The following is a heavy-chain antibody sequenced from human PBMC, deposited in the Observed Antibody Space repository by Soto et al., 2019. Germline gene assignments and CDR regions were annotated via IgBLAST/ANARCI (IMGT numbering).Heavy chain of an antibody. J-gene: IGHJ4*02. CDR3: TTDEKYASSSRFDY. CDR1: GFTFSEAW. Sequence: PGGSLRLSCAASGFTFSEAWMSWVRQAPGKGLEWVGRIKSKVDGGTTDHAAPVKGRFTISRDDSRNMLYLQMNNLKTEDTAIYYCTTDEKYASSSRFDYWGQGILVTVSS. CDR2: IKSKVDGGTT. D-gene: IGHD6-6*01. V-gene: IGHV3-15*01.